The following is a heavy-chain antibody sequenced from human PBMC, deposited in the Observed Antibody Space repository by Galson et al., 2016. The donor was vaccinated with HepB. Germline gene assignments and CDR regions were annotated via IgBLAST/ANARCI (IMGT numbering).Heavy chain of an antibody. CDR1: GYTFTSFA. D-gene: IGHD2/OR15-2a*01. J-gene: IGHJ4*02. CDR3: ARLNCNTETCYRYFDY. V-gene: IGHV7-4-1*02. Sequence: SVKVSCKASGYTFTSFALNWVRQAPGQGLEWMGWINTNTGKPAYAQAFTGRYVFSLDTSVSTAYLEISSLKPEDTAVYFCARLNCNTETCYRYFDYWGQGTLVTVSS. CDR2: INTNTGKP.